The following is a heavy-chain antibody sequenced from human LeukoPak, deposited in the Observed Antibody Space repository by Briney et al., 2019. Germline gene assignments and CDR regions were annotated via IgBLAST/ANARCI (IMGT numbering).Heavy chain of an antibody. CDR1: GFPFSSYS. Sequence: GGSLRLSCAASGFPFSSYSMNWVRQAPGKGLEWVSYISSSSSTIYYADSVKGRFTISRDNAKNSLYLQMNSLRAEDTAVYYCARDLQVVDYYDSSGYPGGGYWGQGTLVTVSS. V-gene: IGHV3-48*01. CDR3: ARDLQVVDYYDSSGYPGGGY. CDR2: ISSSSSTI. J-gene: IGHJ4*02. D-gene: IGHD3-22*01.